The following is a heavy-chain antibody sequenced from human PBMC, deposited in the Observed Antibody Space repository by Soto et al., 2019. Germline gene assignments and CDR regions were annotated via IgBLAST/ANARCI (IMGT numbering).Heavy chain of an antibody. CDR2: IIPIFGTA. J-gene: IGHJ6*02. CDR3: ARVLDCSSTSCYFEVYGMDV. CDR1: GGTFSSYA. D-gene: IGHD2-2*01. Sequence: SVKVSCKASGGTFSSYAISWVRQAPGQGLEWMGGIIPIFGTANYAQKFQGRVTITADKSTSTAYMELSSLRSEDTAVYYCARVLDCSSTSCYFEVYGMDVWGQGTTVTVSS. V-gene: IGHV1-69*06.